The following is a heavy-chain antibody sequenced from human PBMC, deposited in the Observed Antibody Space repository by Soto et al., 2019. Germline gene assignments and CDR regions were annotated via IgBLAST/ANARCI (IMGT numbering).Heavy chain of an antibody. CDR3: TKSLYGGNDY. V-gene: IGHV3-23*01. Sequence: EVQLLESGGGMVQPGGSLRLSCAASGFTFSTYAMSWVRQAPGKGLECVSAISGSGGTTSYADSVRGRFSISRDNSKNMLYLQMSSLRAEDTAIYYCTKSLYGGNDYGGLGTLVTVSS. D-gene: IGHD2-15*01. CDR1: GFTFSTYA. CDR2: ISGSGGTT. J-gene: IGHJ4*02.